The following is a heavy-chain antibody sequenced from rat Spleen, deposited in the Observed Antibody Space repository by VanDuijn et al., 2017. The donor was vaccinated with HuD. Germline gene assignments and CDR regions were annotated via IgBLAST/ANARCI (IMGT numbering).Heavy chain of an antibody. J-gene: IGHJ1*01. D-gene: IGHD1-4*01. CDR2: ISYDGGRN. CDR3: ARRATREGYWYFDF. Sequence: EVQLVESGGGLVQPGRSLKLSCAASGFTFSDYYMAWVRQAPTKGLEWVATISYDGGRNFYRDSVKGRFTISRDNAKNSLYLQMDSLRSEDTATYYCARRATREGYWYFDFWGPGTMVTVSS. CDR1: GFTFSDYY. V-gene: IGHV5-29*01.